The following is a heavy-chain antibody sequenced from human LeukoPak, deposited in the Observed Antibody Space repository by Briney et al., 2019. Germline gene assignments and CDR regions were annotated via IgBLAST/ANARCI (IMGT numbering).Heavy chain of an antibody. CDR1: GGTFSSYA. J-gene: IGHJ4*02. Sequence: SVKVSCKASGGTFSSYAISWVRQAPGQGLEWMGGIIPIFGTANYAQKFQGRVTITADKSTSTAYMELSSLRSEDTAVYYCARCADYYGSGSYTYFDYWGQGTLVTVSS. CDR2: IIPIFGTA. CDR3: ARCADYYGSGSYTYFDY. D-gene: IGHD3-10*01. V-gene: IGHV1-69*06.